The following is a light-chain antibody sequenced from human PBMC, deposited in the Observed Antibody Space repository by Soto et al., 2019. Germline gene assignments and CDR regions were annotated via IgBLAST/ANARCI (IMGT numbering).Light chain of an antibody. J-gene: IGKJ2*01. CDR2: GAS. CDR1: QSVANNH. Sequence: PGERATLSCRASQSVANNHLAWYQQRPGQAPRLLIYGASIRATGIPDRFSGSGSGTDFTLTISTLEPEDFAVYYCQQYGSTPRVTFGQGTKLEIK. V-gene: IGKV3-20*01. CDR3: QQYGSTPRVT.